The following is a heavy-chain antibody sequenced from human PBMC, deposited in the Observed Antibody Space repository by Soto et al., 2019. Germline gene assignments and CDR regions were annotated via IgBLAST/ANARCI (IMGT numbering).Heavy chain of an antibody. J-gene: IGHJ4*02. D-gene: IGHD3-10*01. CDR3: ARDWFSFDY. V-gene: IGHV1-18*01. CDR1: GYTFTNYG. Sequence: QVQLVQSGAEVKKPGASVKVSCKASGYTFTNYGISWVRQAPGQGLEWMGWINTYNGNTNYAQKLQSRATMTSDTSTSTAYMELRSLGSDDTAVYYCARDWFSFDYWGKGTLVTVPS. CDR2: INTYNGNT.